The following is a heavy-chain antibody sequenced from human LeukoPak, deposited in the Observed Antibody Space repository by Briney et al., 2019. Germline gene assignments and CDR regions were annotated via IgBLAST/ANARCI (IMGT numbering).Heavy chain of an antibody. V-gene: IGHV3-30*04. CDR3: AKEIYYDSSAFFDY. D-gene: IGHD3-22*01. CDR2: IGYDGSNK. Sequence: GGSLRLSCSASGFPFSSYAMHWVRQAPGKGLEWVAVIGYDGSNKYYADSVKGRFTISRDNSKNTLYLQMNSLRTEDTAVYFCAKEIYYDSSAFFDYWGQGTLVTVFS. CDR1: GFPFSSYA. J-gene: IGHJ4*02.